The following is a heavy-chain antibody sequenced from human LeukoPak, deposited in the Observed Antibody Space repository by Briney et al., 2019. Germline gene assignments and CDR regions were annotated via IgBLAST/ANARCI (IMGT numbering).Heavy chain of an antibody. CDR3: ARDNYYGSGSYADY. D-gene: IGHD3-10*01. CDR2: IIPIFGTA. Sequence: SVKVSCKASGGTFSSYAISWVRQAPGQGLEWMGGIIPIFGTANYAQKFQGRVTITTDESTSTAYMELSSLRSEDTAVYYCARDNYYGSGSYADYWGQGTLVTVSS. CDR1: GGTFSSYA. V-gene: IGHV1-69*05. J-gene: IGHJ4*02.